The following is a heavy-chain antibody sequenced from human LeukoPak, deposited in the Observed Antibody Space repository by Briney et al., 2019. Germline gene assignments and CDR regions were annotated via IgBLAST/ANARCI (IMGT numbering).Heavy chain of an antibody. Sequence: QPGRSLRLSCEVSGLIFSNYEMNWVRQTPGKGLEWVAQISGSGRSISYADAVKGRFTISRDNANNSLYLQMNSLRLDDTATYYCASGVYYGLGVYRYDYYWGQGTQVTVSS. D-gene: IGHD3-10*01. V-gene: IGHV3-48*03. CDR3: ASGVYYGLGVYRYDYY. CDR2: ISGSGRSI. J-gene: IGHJ4*02. CDR1: GLIFSNYE.